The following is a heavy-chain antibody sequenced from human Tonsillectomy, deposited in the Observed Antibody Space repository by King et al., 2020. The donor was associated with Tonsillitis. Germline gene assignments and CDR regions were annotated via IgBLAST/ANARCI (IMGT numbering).Heavy chain of an antibody. Sequence: QVQLVESGAEVKKPGASVKVSCKASGYTFTGYYMHWVRQAPGQGLEWMGWINPNSGGTNYAQKFQGRVTMTRDTSISTAYMELSRLRSDDTAVYYCAGQSSNYYDSSYYGLDVWGQGTTVTVSS. CDR1: GYTFTGYY. J-gene: IGHJ6*02. D-gene: IGHD3-22*01. CDR2: INPNSGGT. CDR3: AGQSSNYYDSSYYGLDV. V-gene: IGHV1-2*02.